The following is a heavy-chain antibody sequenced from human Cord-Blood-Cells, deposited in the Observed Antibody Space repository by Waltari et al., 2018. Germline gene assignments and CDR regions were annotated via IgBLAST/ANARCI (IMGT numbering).Heavy chain of an antibody. CDR2: INPNSGGT. D-gene: IGHD6-13*01. CDR1: GYPFPGYY. J-gene: IGHJ4*02. V-gene: IGHV1-2*06. Sequence: QVQLVQSGAAVKKPGASVTVSCKASGYPFPGYYMHWVRQAPGQGLEWMGRINPNSGGTNYAQKFQGRVTMTRDTSISTAYMELSRLRSDDTAVYYCARLIAAAGTSDYWGQGTLVTVSS. CDR3: ARLIAAAGTSDY.